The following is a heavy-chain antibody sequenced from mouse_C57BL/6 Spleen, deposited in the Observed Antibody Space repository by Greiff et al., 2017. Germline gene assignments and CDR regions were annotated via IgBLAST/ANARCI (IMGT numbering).Heavy chain of an antibody. J-gene: IGHJ3*01. Sequence: EVQLQESEGGLVQPGSSMKLSCTASGFTFSDYYMAWVRQVPEQGLEWVANITYDGSSTSYLASLQSRFIISSANAKNMLYLQMSSLNAEDTATYYCARETTTVSWFAYWGQGTLVTVSA. V-gene: IGHV5-16*01. D-gene: IGHD1-1*01. CDR2: ITYDGSST. CDR3: ARETTTVSWFAY. CDR1: GFTFSDYY.